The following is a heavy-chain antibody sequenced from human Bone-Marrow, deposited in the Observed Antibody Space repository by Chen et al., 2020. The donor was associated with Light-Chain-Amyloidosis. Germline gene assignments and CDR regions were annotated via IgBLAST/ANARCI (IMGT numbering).Heavy chain of an antibody. V-gene: IGHV3-23*04. D-gene: IGHD3-9*01. CDR1: GFAFSSYA. J-gene: IGHJ3*02. CDR2: IGGSGGSS. CDR3: AKDISYDDILPGYPADAFDI. Sequence: EVQLVESGGGLLQRGGSLRLSCAASGFAFSSYAMSWVRQAPGKGLEWVLTIGGSGGSSYYGDSVKGLHTISRDNSKNALFLQMNSLRAEDTAVYYCAKDISYDDILPGYPADAFDIWGQGTMVTVSS.